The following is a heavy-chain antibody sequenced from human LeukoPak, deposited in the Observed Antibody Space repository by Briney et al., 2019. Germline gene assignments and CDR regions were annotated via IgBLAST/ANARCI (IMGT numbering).Heavy chain of an antibody. V-gene: IGHV4-4*07. Sequence: SETLSLTCTVSGGSISSYYWSWIRQPAGKGLEWIGRIETSGNTNYKPSLKSRVTMSVDTSKNQFSLKLSSVTAADTAVYYCARANGATDYYYYYMDVWGKGTTVTISS. J-gene: IGHJ6*03. D-gene: IGHD1-26*01. CDR2: IETSGNT. CDR3: ARANGATDYYYYYMDV. CDR1: GGSISSYY.